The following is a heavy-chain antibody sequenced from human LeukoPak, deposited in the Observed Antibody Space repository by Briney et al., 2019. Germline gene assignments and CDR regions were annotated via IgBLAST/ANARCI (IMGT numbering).Heavy chain of an antibody. J-gene: IGHJ6*02. CDR1: GFTFSSYA. CDR2: ISSRGSTI. D-gene: IGHD5-18*01. V-gene: IGHV3-11*01. Sequence: GGSLRLSCAASGFTFSSYAMSWIRQAPGKGLEWVSYISSRGSTIYYADSVKGRFTISRDNAKSSLYLQMNSLRAEDTAVYYCARHDTAMATDYGMDVWGQGTTVTVSS. CDR3: ARHDTAMATDYGMDV.